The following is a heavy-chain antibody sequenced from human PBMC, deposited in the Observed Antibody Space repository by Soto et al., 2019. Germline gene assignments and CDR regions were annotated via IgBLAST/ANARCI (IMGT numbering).Heavy chain of an antibody. V-gene: IGHV4-4*07. CDR1: GGAISAFY. CDR3: ARSPSTSSIGSFDF. D-gene: IGHD2-2*01. J-gene: IGHJ3*01. CDR2: IYRSGHA. Sequence: QVQLQESGPGLVKPSETLTLTCNVSGGAISAFYWNWIRQPAGKGLEWVGRIYRSGHADYNPSLESRATMSIDPSKNEFSLTLGYVTAADTAVYYCARSPSTSSIGSFDFWGRGTMVTVSS.